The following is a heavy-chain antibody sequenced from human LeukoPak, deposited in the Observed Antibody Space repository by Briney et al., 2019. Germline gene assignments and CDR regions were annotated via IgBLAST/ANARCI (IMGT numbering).Heavy chain of an antibody. CDR1: GFTFSSYS. Sequence: GGSLRLSCAASGFTFSSYSMNWVRQAPGKGLEWVSSISSSSSYKYYADSVKGRFTISRDNAKNSLYLQMNSLRAEDTAVYYCARGQIAVAGSSGDYWGQGTLVTVSS. CDR2: ISSSSSYK. D-gene: IGHD6-19*01. CDR3: ARGQIAVAGSSGDY. V-gene: IGHV3-21*01. J-gene: IGHJ4*02.